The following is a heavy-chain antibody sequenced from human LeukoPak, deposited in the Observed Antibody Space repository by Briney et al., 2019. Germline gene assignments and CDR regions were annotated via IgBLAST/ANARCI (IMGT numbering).Heavy chain of an antibody. CDR3: ARVVAAAGTWFDP. V-gene: IGHV1-69*04. D-gene: IGHD6-13*01. J-gene: IGHJ5*02. CDR2: IIPILGIA. CDR1: GGTFSSYA. Sequence: SVKVSCKASGGTFSSYAISWVRQAPGQGLEWMGRIIPILGIANYAQKFQGRVTITADKSTSTAYMELSSLRSEDTAVYYCARVVAAAGTWFDPWGQGTLVTVSS.